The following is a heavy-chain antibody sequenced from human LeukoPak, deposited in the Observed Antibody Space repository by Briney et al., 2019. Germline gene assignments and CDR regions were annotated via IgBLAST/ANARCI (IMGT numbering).Heavy chain of an antibody. CDR2: INHSGST. V-gene: IGHV4-34*01. CDR1: GGSFSGYY. J-gene: IGHJ3*02. D-gene: IGHD3-22*01. CDR3: ARGATMIGGAFDI. Sequence: SETLSLTCAVYGGSFSGYYWSWIRQPPGRGLEWIGEINHSGSTNYNPSLKSRVTISVDTSKNQFSLKLSSVTAADTAVYYCARGATMIGGAFDIWGQGTMVTVSS.